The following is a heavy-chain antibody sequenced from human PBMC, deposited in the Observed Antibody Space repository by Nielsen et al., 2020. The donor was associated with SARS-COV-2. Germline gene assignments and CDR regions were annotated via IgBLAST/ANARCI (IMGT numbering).Heavy chain of an antibody. Sequence: SATLSLTCTVSGGSISRYYWSWIRQPPGKGLERIGYIYYSGSTNYNPSLKSRVTISVDTSKNQFSLKLSSVTAADTAVYYCARGHSSPSWYYYMDVWGKGTTVTVSS. CDR1: GGSISRYY. CDR2: IYYSGST. J-gene: IGHJ6*03. D-gene: IGHD6-13*01. V-gene: IGHV4-59*01. CDR3: ARGHSSPSWYYYMDV.